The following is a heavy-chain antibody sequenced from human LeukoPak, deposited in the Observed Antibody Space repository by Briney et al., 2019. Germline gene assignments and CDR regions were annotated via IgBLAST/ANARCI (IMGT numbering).Heavy chain of an antibody. CDR1: GGSIRSYY. CDR3: ARAGIAAAGKDGRNYYYYGMDV. CDR2: IYTSGST. J-gene: IGHJ6*02. V-gene: IGHV4-4*07. D-gene: IGHD6-13*01. Sequence: SETLSLTRTVSGGSIRSYYWSWLRQPAGKGLEWIGRIYTSGSTNYNPSLKSRVTMAGDTSKNQFSLKLSSVTAADTAVYYCARAGIAAAGKDGRNYYYYGMDVWGQGTTVTVSS.